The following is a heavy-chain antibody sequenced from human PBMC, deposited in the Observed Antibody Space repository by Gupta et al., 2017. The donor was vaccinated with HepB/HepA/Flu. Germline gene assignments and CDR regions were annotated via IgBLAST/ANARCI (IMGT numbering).Heavy chain of an antibody. CDR2: ISAYNGNT. Sequence: QVQLVQSGAEVKKPGASVKVSCKASGYTFTSYGISWVRQAPGQGLEWMGWISAYNGNTNYAQKLQGRVTMTTDTSTSTAYMELRSLRSDDTAVYYCARVPPDCSGGSCYSPGPGHFDYWGQGTLVTVSS. CDR3: ARVPPDCSGGSCYSPGPGHFDY. J-gene: IGHJ4*02. CDR1: GYTFTSYG. D-gene: IGHD2-15*01. V-gene: IGHV1-18*01.